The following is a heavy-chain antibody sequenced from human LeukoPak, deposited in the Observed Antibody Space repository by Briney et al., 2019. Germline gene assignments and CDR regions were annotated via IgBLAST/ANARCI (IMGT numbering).Heavy chain of an antibody. CDR2: IWYDGSNK. J-gene: IGHJ4*02. CDR1: GFXFSNYG. Sequence: GGSLRLSCAASGFXFSNYGMHWVRQAPGKGLEWVAVIWYDGSNKYYADSVKGRFTISRDNSKNTLYLQMNSLRTEDTAVYYCAKDGYPLGYCSSTSCPYYFNYWGQGTLVTVSS. CDR3: AKDGYPLGYCSSTSCPYYFNY. V-gene: IGHV3-30*02. D-gene: IGHD2-2*01.